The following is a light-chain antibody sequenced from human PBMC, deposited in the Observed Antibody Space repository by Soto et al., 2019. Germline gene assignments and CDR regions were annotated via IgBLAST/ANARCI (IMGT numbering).Light chain of an antibody. CDR3: QLWDSNSDHLV. CDR2: DDR. Sequence: SYELTQPPSVSVAPGQTARITCGGTNIGRKSVHWYQQKPGQAPVVVVYDDRDRPSGIPERFSGSNSGNTAALTISRVEAGDEADYYRQLWDSNSDHLVFGGGTKVTVL. V-gene: IGLV3-21*02. J-gene: IGLJ2*01. CDR1: NIGRKS.